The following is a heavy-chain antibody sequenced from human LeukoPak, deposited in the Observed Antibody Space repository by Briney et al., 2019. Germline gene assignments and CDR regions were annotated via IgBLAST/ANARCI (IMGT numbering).Heavy chain of an antibody. CDR3: AKGSSWSPPV. V-gene: IGHV3-23*01. CDR1: GFTFSSCA. J-gene: IGHJ6*02. D-gene: IGHD1-20*01. CDR2: ISGSGGST. Sequence: GGSLRLSCAASGFTFSSCAVSWVRKAPGKGLEWVSTISGSGGSTYYADSVKGPFTRYSDNPTISLYLQIKSPGDEDMSVCYCAKGSSWSPPVWGQGTTVTVSS.